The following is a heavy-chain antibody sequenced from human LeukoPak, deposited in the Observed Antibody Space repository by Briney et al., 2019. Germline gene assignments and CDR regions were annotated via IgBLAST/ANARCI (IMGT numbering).Heavy chain of an antibody. D-gene: IGHD4-17*01. J-gene: IGHJ4*02. CDR2: ISNGGNT. V-gene: IGHV4-4*02. CDR1: RGSISSRTW. Sequence: PSETLSLTCAVSRGSISSRTWWTWVRQSPGRGLEWIGEISNGGNTNYNPSHKSRVTMSIDKSKNQFSLNLSSVTAADTAVYYCASSDYYSLDFWGQGNLVTVSS. CDR3: ASSDYYSLDF.